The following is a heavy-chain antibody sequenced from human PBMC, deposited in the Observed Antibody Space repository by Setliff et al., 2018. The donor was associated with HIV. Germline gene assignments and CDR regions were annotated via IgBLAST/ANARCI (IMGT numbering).Heavy chain of an antibody. CDR3: ARGLGSGSYYNSYYYYMDV. D-gene: IGHD3-10*01. J-gene: IGHJ6*03. CDR2: MNPNSGNT. V-gene: IGHV1-8*03. CDR1: GYTFTSYG. Sequence: ASVKVSCKASGYTFTSYGINWVRQATGQGLEWMGWMNPNSGNTGYAQKFQGRVTITRNTSMSTAYMELSSLRSEDTAVYYCARGLGSGSYYNSYYYYMDVWGKGTTVTVSS.